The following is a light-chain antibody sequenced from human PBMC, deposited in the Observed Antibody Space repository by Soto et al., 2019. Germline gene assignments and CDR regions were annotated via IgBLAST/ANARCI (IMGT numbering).Light chain of an antibody. J-gene: IGLJ3*02. CDR1: SSDVGGYNY. Sequence: QPVLTQPPSASGSPGQSVTISCTGTSSDVGGYNYVAWYQQNPGKAPKLMIFEVSRRPSGVPDRFSGSKSGNSASLTVSGLQAEDEADYYCSSYAGTNVVFGGGTKLTVL. V-gene: IGLV2-8*01. CDR2: EVS. CDR3: SSYAGTNVV.